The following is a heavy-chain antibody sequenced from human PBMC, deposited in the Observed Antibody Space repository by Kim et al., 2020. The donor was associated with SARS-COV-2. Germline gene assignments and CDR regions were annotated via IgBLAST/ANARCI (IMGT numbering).Heavy chain of an antibody. J-gene: IGHJ4*02. CDR3: ARMDTAMVKLDY. V-gene: IGHV1-69*01. D-gene: IGHD5-18*01. Sequence: NYAEKFQGRVTITADESSSTAYMELSSLRSEDTAVYYCARMDTAMVKLDYWGQGTLVTVSS.